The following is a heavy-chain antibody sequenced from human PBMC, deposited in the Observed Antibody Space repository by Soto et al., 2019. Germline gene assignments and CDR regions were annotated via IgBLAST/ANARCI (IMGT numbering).Heavy chain of an antibody. V-gene: IGHV3-74*01. CDR3: ARDNSYGMDV. J-gene: IGHJ6*02. CDR2: ITSGGGST. CDR1: GYTFRNYW. Sequence: GGSLRLSCAASGYTFRNYWMHWVRQAPGKGLVWVSHITSGGGSTHYADSVQDRFTIARDNAKSTLYLQMNSLRAEDTAVYFCARDNSYGMDVWGQGTTVTVSS.